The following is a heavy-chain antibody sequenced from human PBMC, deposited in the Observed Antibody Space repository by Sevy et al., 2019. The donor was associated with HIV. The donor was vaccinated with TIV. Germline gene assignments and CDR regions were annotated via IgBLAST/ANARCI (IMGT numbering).Heavy chain of an antibody. CDR1: GISISSHW. CDR3: ARAMGV. CDR2: INQDGSEI. V-gene: IGHV3-7*01. Sequence: GGSLRLSCVGSGISISSHWMNWVRQSPGKGLEWVANINQDGSEIYYVDSVKGRFTISRENAKKLGYLQMHSLRVEDGGVYYCARAMGVWGQGTTVTVSS. J-gene: IGHJ6*02.